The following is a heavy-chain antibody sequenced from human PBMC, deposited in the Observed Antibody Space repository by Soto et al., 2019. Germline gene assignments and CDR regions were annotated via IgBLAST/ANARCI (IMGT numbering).Heavy chain of an antibody. V-gene: IGHV3-48*03. Sequence: EVQLVESGGGLVQPGGSLRLSCAASGFTFSSYEMNWVRQAPGKGLEWVSYISSCGSTIFYADSVKGRFTISRDNAKNSLYLQMNSLRAEDTAVYYCARDDGLGLAPYYGMDVWGQGTTVTVSS. J-gene: IGHJ6*02. CDR2: ISSCGSTI. CDR1: GFTFSSYE. CDR3: ARDDGLGLAPYYGMDV. D-gene: IGHD3-10*01.